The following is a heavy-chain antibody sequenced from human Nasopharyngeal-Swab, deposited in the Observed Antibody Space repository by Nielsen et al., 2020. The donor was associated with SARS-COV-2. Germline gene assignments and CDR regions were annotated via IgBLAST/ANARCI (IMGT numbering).Heavy chain of an antibody. CDR2: IIPIFGTA. V-gene: IGHV1-69*13. CDR1: GGTFSSYA. Sequence: LVKVSCKASGGTFSSYAISWVRQAPGQGLEWMGGIIPIFGTANYAQKFQGRVTITADESTSTAYMELSSLRSEDTAVYYCARDPGDSSGYYYYFDYWGQGTLVTVSS. D-gene: IGHD3-22*01. J-gene: IGHJ4*02. CDR3: ARDPGDSSGYYYYFDY.